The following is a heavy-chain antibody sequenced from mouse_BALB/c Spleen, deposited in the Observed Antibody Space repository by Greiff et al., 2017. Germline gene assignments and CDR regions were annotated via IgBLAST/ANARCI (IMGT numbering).Heavy chain of an antibody. CDR1: GFTFSRYT. V-gene: IGHV5-12-2*01. J-gene: IGHJ3*01. D-gene: IGHD2-4*01. CDR2: ISNGGGST. Sequence: EVKLMESGGGLVQPGGSLKLSCAASGFTFSRYTMSWVRQTPEKRLEWVAYISNGGGSTYYPDTVKGRFTISRDNAKNTLYLQMSSLKSEDTAMYYCARSYDYDAWFAYWGQGTLGTVSA. CDR3: ARSYDYDAWFAY.